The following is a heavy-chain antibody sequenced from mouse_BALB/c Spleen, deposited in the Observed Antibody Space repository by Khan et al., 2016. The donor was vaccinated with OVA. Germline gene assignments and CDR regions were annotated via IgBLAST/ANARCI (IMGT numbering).Heavy chain of an antibody. J-gene: IGHJ3*01. Sequence: EVQVVESGGDLVKPGGSLKLSCEASGFTFSSYGMSWVRQTPDKRLEWVATINNGGSYTYYPDSVKGRLTISRDNAKNTLYLQMSSLTSEDTAMYYCARHRCTWPGDWFAYWGQGTLVTVSA. D-gene: IGHD4-1*01. CDR2: INNGGSYT. V-gene: IGHV5-6*01. CDR1: GFTFSSYG. CDR3: ARHRCTWPGDWFAY.